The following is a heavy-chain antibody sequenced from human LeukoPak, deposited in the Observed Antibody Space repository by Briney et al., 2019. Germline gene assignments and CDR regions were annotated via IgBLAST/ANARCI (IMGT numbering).Heavy chain of an antibody. Sequence: ASVKVSCKASGYTFTSYAMHWVRQAPGQRLEWMGWINAGNGNTKYSQKFQGRVTITRDTSASTAYMELSSLRSEDTAVYYCARDTPYYDFWSGARNFDYWGQGTLVTVSS. J-gene: IGHJ4*02. V-gene: IGHV1-3*01. CDR3: ARDTPYYDFWSGARNFDY. CDR2: INAGNGNT. D-gene: IGHD3-3*01. CDR1: GYTFTSYA.